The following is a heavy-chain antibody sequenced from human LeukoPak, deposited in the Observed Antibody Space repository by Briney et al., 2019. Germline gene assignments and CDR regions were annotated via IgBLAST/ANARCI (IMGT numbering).Heavy chain of an antibody. CDR2: IYYSGNT. D-gene: IGHD3-16*02. CDR3: ARGRRITFGGIIVPFDY. CDR1: GGSFSGYY. J-gene: IGHJ4*02. Sequence: SETLSLTCAVYGGSFSGYYWGWIRQPPGKWLEWLGSIYYSGNTYHNPSLKSRLTISVDTSKNQFSLKLSSVTAADTAVYYCARGRRITFGGIIVPFDYWGQGTVVTVSS. V-gene: IGHV4-34*01.